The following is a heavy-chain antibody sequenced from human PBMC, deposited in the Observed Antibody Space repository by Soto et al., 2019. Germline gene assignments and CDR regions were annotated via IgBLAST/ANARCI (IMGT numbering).Heavy chain of an antibody. J-gene: IGHJ4*02. Sequence: SETLSLTCAVYGGSFSGYYWSWIRQPPGKGLEWIGEINHSGSTNYNPSLKSRFTISVDTSKNQFSLKLSSVTAADTAVYYCASYPGYCSSTSCYVDYWGQGTLVTVSS. CDR3: ASYPGYCSSTSCYVDY. V-gene: IGHV4-34*01. D-gene: IGHD2-2*01. CDR2: INHSGST. CDR1: GGSFSGYY.